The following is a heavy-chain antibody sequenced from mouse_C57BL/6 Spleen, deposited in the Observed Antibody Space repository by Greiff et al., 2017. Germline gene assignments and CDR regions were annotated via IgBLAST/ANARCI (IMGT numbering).Heavy chain of an antibody. CDR1: GFTFNTYA. CDR2: TRSKSSNYAT. D-gene: IGHD1-1*01. V-gene: IGHV10-3*01. CDR3: VREITTGYYAMDY. Sequence: EVQGVESGGGLVQPKGSLKLSCAASGFTFNTYAMHWVRQAPGKGLEWVARTRSKSSNYATYYADSVKDRFTISRDDSQSMLYLQMNNLKTEDTAMYYCVREITTGYYAMDYWGQGTSVTVSS. J-gene: IGHJ4*01.